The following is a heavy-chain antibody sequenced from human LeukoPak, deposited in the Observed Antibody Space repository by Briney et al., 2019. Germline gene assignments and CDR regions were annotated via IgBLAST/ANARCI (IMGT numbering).Heavy chain of an antibody. J-gene: IGHJ4*02. CDR2: IRSSSSTI. V-gene: IGHV3-11*01. CDR1: RFTFSDYY. Sequence: GGSLRLSCAASRFTFSDYYMTWIRQAPGKGLEGVSYIRSSSSTIYYADSVKGRFTISRDNAKNSLYLQMNSLRAEDTAVYYCARDPGSHNSSGWYDYWGQGTLVTVSS. CDR3: ARDPGSHNSSGWYDY. D-gene: IGHD6-19*01.